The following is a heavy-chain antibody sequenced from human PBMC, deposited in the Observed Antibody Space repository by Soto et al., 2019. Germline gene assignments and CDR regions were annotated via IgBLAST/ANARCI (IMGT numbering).Heavy chain of an antibody. CDR2: INHSGTV. J-gene: IGHJ4*02. CDR3: ARAGAALVRGSIGGFDY. V-gene: IGHV4-34*01. CDR1: GGAFNGYY. D-gene: IGHD3-10*01. Sequence: QVHLQQWGAGLLKPSETLSLTCAVNGGAFNGYYWTWIRQSPGKGLQWIGEINHSGTVDYNPSLKSRVTFSIDMSKKQFSLTLTSVTAADTAVYYCARAGAALVRGSIGGFDYWGQGTLVTVSS.